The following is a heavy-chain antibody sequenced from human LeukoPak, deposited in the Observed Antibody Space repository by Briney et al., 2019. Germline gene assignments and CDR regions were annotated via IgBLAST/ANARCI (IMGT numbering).Heavy chain of an antibody. D-gene: IGHD5-12*01. CDR1: GFTFSSYG. Sequence: PGGSLRLSCAASGFTFSSYGMHWVRQAPGKGLEWVAVISYDGSNKYYADSVKGRFTISRDNSKNTLYLQMNSLRAEDTAVYYCARDYDHYFDYWGQGTLVTVSS. CDR3: ARDYDHYFDY. V-gene: IGHV3-30*03. CDR2: ISYDGSNK. J-gene: IGHJ4*02.